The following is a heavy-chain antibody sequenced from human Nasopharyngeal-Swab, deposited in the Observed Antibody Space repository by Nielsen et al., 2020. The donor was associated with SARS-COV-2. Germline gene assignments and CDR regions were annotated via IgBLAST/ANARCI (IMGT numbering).Heavy chain of an antibody. J-gene: IGHJ5*02. D-gene: IGHD6-6*01. V-gene: IGHV7-4-1*02. CDR3: ARLIAAPRGNWFDP. CDR2: INTNTGNP. Sequence: WVRQAPGQGLEWMGWINTNTGNPTYAQGFTGRFVFSLDTSVNTAYLQISSLKAEDTAVYYCARLIAAPRGNWFDPWGQGTLVTVSS.